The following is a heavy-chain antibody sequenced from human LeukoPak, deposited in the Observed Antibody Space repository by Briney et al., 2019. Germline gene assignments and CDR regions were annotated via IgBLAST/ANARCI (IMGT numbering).Heavy chain of an antibody. CDR1: GFTFSSYW. CDR2: INTDGSST. V-gene: IGHV3-74*01. CDR3: ARSGPGYSSRGDAFDI. Sequence: GGSLRLSCAASGFTFSSYWMHWVRQAPGKGLVWVSRINTDGSSTSYADSVKGRFTISRDNAKNTLYLQMNSLRAEDTAVYYCARSGPGYSSRGDAFDIWGQGTMVTVSS. J-gene: IGHJ3*02. D-gene: IGHD6-13*01.